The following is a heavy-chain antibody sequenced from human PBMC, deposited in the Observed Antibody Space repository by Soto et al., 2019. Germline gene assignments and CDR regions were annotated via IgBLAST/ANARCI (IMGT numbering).Heavy chain of an antibody. CDR2: IYYSGST. CDR3: ASDYGGTTAYYYYGMDV. J-gene: IGHJ6*02. V-gene: IGHV4-39*01. Sequence: PSETLSLTCTVSGGSISSSSYYWGWIRQPPGKGLEWIGSIYYSGSTYYNPSLKSRVTISVDTSKNQFSLKLSSVTAADTAVYYCASDYGGTTAYYYYGMDVWGQGTTVTSP. D-gene: IGHD4-17*01. CDR1: GGSISSSSYY.